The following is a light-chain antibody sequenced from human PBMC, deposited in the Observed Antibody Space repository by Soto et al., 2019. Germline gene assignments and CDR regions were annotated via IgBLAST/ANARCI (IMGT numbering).Light chain of an antibody. J-gene: IGLJ2*01. Sequence: SYELTQPPSVSVAPGKTARITCGGNNIGSKSVHWYQQKPGQAPVLVIYYDSDRPSGIPERFSGSNSGNTATLTISRVEAGDEADYYCQVWDSSSVVVFGGGTQLNVL. CDR2: YDS. V-gene: IGLV3-21*04. CDR1: NIGSKS. CDR3: QVWDSSSVVV.